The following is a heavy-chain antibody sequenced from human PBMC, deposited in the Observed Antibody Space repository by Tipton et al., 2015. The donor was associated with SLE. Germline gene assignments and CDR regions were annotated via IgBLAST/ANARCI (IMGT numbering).Heavy chain of an antibody. Sequence: LRLSCTVSGGSLSSYYWSWIRQPPGKGLEWIGYIYYSGSTNYNPSLKSRVTISVDTSKNQFSLKLSSVTAADTAVYYCARGGRRAFDIWGQGTMVTVSS. J-gene: IGHJ3*02. CDR2: IYYSGST. D-gene: IGHD1-14*01. V-gene: IGHV4-59*01. CDR1: GGSLSSYY. CDR3: ARGGRRAFDI.